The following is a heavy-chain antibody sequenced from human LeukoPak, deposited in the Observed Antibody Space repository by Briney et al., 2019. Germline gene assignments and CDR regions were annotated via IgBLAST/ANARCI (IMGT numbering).Heavy chain of an antibody. CDR1: GGSITSSSYY. Sequence: PSETLSLTCSGSGGSITSSSYYWAWIRQPPGKGLEWIGSINYSGGSNYNPSLKSRVTISVDTSKNQFSLNLYSVTAADTAVYYCARDVRGLDFDWLLADGTPFYFDDWGQGTLVTVSS. CDR2: INYSGGS. V-gene: IGHV4-39*07. CDR3: ARDVRGLDFDWLLADGTPFYFDD. D-gene: IGHD3-9*01. J-gene: IGHJ4*02.